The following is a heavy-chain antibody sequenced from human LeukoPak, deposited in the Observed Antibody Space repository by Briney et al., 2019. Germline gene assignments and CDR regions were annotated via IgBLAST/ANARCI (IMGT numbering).Heavy chain of an antibody. J-gene: IGHJ4*02. CDR2: IHYDGSNK. CDR3: AKDRRISGYWAFDY. D-gene: IGHD3-22*01. V-gene: IGHV3-30*02. CDR1: GFPFSSYG. Sequence: GGSLRLFCAASGFPFSSYGMHWVRQAPGKGLEWVAFIHYDGSNKYYADFVKGRFTISRNNSKNTLYQQMNSLRAEDTAVYYCAKDRRISGYWAFDYWGRGTLVTVSS.